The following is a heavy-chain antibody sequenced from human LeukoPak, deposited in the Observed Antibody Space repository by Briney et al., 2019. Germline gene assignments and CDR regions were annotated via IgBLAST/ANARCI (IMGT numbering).Heavy chain of an antibody. CDR2: IIPIFGTA. Sequence: ASVKASCKASGGTFSSYAISWVRQAPGQGLEWMGRIIPIFGTANYAQKFQGRVTITTDESTSTAYMELSSLRSEDTAVYYCARIVGATGDFDYWGQGTLVTVSS. V-gene: IGHV1-69*05. D-gene: IGHD1-26*01. CDR1: GGTFSSYA. J-gene: IGHJ4*02. CDR3: ARIVGATGDFDY.